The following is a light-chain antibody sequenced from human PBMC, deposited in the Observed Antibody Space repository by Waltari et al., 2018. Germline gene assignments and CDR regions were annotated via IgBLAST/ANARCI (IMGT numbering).Light chain of an antibody. CDR1: QNIRNNF. CDR3: QQYGRSPLT. V-gene: IGKV3-20*01. Sequence: EIVLTQSPVTLSLSPGERATLSCRATQNIRNNFLAWYQQKPGQAPRLLIYDASRRASVSPGRFTASGSGTDFTLTISSLEPQDFAVYYCQQYGRSPLTFGGGTKVEIK. J-gene: IGKJ4*01. CDR2: DAS.